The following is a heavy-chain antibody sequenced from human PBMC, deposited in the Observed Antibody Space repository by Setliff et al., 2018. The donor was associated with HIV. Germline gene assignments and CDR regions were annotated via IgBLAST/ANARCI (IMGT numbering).Heavy chain of an antibody. J-gene: IGHJ5*02. Sequence: PSETLSLTCTVSGGSISSHYWSWIRQPPGKGLEWIGEFSPTGSPTYNPSLESRVTISVDTSKNQCSLKLRSLTAADTAIYYCARGAPRGRLRFPNWFDPWGQGTLVTAPQ. CDR1: GGSISSHY. V-gene: IGHV4-34*01. CDR3: ARGAPRGRLRFPNWFDP. CDR2: FSPTGSP. D-gene: IGHD5-12*01.